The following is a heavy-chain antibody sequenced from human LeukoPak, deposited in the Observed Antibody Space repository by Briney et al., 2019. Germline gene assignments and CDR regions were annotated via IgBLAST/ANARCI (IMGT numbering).Heavy chain of an antibody. D-gene: IGHD3-22*01. CDR1: GGSISSGSYY. Sequence: PSETLSLTCTVSGGSISSGSYYWSWIRQPAGKGLEWIGRIYSSGSTNYSPSLKSRFTISVDTSKNQFSLKLSSVTAADTAVYYCARTYSSGYLDYWGQGTLVTVSS. CDR2: IYSSGST. V-gene: IGHV4-61*02. CDR3: ARTYSSGYLDY. J-gene: IGHJ4*02.